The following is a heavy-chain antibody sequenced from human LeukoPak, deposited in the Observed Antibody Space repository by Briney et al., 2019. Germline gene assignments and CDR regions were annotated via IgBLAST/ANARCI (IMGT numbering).Heavy chain of an antibody. J-gene: IGHJ6*03. Sequence: ASVKVSCKASGGTFSSYTISWVRQAPGQGLEWMGGIIPIFGTANYAQKFQGRVTITADESTSTAYMELSRLRSDDTAVYYCARVVELYYYYYMDVWGKGTTVTVSS. CDR3: ARVVELYYYYYMDV. V-gene: IGHV1-69*13. CDR2: IIPIFGTA. CDR1: GGTFSSYT. D-gene: IGHD5-24*01.